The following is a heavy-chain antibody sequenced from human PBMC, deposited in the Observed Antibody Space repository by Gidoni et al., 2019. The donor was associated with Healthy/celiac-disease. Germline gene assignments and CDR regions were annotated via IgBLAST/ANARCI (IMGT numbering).Heavy chain of an antibody. J-gene: IGHJ6*02. CDR2: LYYSGST. Sequence: QVQLQESGPGLVKPSQTLSLTCTVSGGSISSGGYYWSWIRQHPRKGLEWIGYLYYSGSTYYNPSLKSRVTISVDTSKNQFSLKLSSVTAADTAVYYCARERLVRGVITTYGMDVWGQGTTVTVSS. V-gene: IGHV4-31*03. D-gene: IGHD3-10*01. CDR1: GGSISSGGYY. CDR3: ARERLVRGVITTYGMDV.